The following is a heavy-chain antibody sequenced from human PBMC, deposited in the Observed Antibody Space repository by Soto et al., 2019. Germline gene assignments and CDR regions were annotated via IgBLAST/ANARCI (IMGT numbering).Heavy chain of an antibody. CDR2: IDPSDSYT. Sequence: EVQLEQSGAEVKKPGESLRISCKGSGYIFTTYWISWVRQMPGKGLEWMGRIDPSDSYTNYSPSFEGHVTISVDKSINTAYLQWSSLKASDTALYYCARLKGGSGSYWYYYYDMDVWGQGTTVTVSS. CDR1: GYIFTTYW. V-gene: IGHV5-10-1*03. CDR3: ARLKGGSGSYWYYYYDMDV. D-gene: IGHD3-10*01. J-gene: IGHJ6*02.